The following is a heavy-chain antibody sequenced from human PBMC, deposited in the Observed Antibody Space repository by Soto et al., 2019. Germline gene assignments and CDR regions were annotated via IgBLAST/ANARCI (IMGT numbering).Heavy chain of an antibody. V-gene: IGHV3-21*01. Sequence: EVQLVESGGGLVKPGGSLSLSCAASGFTFSSYSMNWVRQAPGEGLEWVSSISSSSSYIYYADSVKGRFTISRDNAKNSLYLQMNSLRAEDTAVYYCARAAAGSMDVWGQGPTVTVSS. CDR3: ARAAAGSMDV. D-gene: IGHD6-13*01. J-gene: IGHJ6*02. CDR1: GFTFSSYS. CDR2: ISSSSSYI.